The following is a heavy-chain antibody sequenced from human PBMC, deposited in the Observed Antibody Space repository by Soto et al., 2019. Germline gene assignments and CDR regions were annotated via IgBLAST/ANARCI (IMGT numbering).Heavy chain of an antibody. D-gene: IGHD3-22*01. CDR1: GGTFSSYA. V-gene: IGHV1-69*13. Sequence: SVKVSCKASGGTFSSYAISWVRQAPGQGLEWMGGIIPIFGTANYAQKFQGRVTITADESTSTAYMELSSLRSEDTAVYYCAREVEGYYYDSRTPLGAFDIWGQGTMVTVAS. CDR2: IIPIFGTA. J-gene: IGHJ3*02. CDR3: AREVEGYYYDSRTPLGAFDI.